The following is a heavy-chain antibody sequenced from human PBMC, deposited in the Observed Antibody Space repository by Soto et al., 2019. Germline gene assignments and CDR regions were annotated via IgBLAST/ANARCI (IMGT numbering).Heavy chain of an antibody. CDR3: ARNAVTTAPVDV. Sequence: PSETLSLTCTVSGGSISSGGYYWSWIRQHPGKGLEWIGYIYYSGSTYYNPSLKSRVTISVDTSKNQFSLKLSSVTAADTAVYYCARNAVTTAPVDVWGKGTTVTVSS. V-gene: IGHV4-31*03. J-gene: IGHJ6*04. CDR2: IYYSGST. D-gene: IGHD4-17*01. CDR1: GGSISSGGYY.